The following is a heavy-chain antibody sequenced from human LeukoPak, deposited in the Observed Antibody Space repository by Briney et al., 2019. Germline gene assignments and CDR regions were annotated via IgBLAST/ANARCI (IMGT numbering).Heavy chain of an antibody. CDR3: ARGPGYCSSTSCYSYWFDP. Sequence: SGTLSLTCAVYGGSFSGYYWSWIRQPPGKGLEWIGEINHSGSTNYNPSLKSRVTISVDTSKNQFSLKLSSVTAADTAVYYCARGPGYCSSTSCYSYWFDPWSQGTLVTVSS. J-gene: IGHJ5*02. V-gene: IGHV4-34*01. D-gene: IGHD2-2*03. CDR1: GGSFSGYY. CDR2: INHSGST.